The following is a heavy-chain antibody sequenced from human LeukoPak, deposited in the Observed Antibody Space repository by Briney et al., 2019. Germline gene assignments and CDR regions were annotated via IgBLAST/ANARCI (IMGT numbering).Heavy chain of an antibody. Sequence: PGGSLRLSCAASGFTFSSYGMHWVRQAPGKGLEWVAFIRYDGSNKYYADSVKGRFTISRDNAKNTLYLQMNSLRAEDTAVYYCARVPSSTSCGWGQGTLVTVSS. CDR2: IRYDGSNK. J-gene: IGHJ4*02. CDR1: GFTFSSYG. CDR3: ARVPSSTSCG. D-gene: IGHD2-2*01. V-gene: IGHV3-30*02.